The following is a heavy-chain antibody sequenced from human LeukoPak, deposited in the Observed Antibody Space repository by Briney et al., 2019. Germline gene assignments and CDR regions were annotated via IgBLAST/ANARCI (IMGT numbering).Heavy chain of an antibody. CDR2: IGSGAKM. CDR3: ATTVWTGQFPDYFDV. V-gene: IGHV3-69-1*02. J-gene: IGHJ4*02. Sequence: GGSLRLSCTVSGFSISGRDMTWGRQAPGKGLEWVSSIGSGAKMFYTDSVKGRFTVSRDTSKNTLFLQMNSLRAEDTAVYYCATTVWTGQFPDYFDVWGQGTLITVSS. CDR1: GFSISGRD. D-gene: IGHD1-1*01.